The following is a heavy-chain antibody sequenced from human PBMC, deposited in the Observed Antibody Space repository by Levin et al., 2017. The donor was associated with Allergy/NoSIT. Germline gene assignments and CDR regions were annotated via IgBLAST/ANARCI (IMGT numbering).Heavy chain of an antibody. V-gene: IGHV3-74*01. CDR1: GSTFSSYW. CDR3: ACGGDHYGAFEI. D-gene: IGHD2-21*02. J-gene: IGHJ3*02. Sequence: GESLKISCAASGSTFSSYWIHWVRQVPGKGLVWVSRIDTDGSYTSYADSVKGRFTISRDNAKNTVYLQMNSLTDEDTAVYYCACGGDHYGAFEIWGQGTMVTVSS. CDR2: IDTDGSYT.